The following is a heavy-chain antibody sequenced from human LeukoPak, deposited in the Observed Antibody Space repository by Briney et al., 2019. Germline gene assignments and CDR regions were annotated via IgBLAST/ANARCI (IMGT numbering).Heavy chain of an antibody. CDR3: ARGIRNYYDSSGYYGNDAFDI. V-gene: IGHV1-46*01. CDR2: INPSGGST. CDR1: GYTFTGYY. Sequence: ASVKVSCKASGYTFTGYYMHWVRQAPGQGLEWMGIINPSGGSTSYAQKFQGRVTMTRDTSTSTVYMELSSLRSEDTAVYYCARGIRNYYDSSGYYGNDAFDIWGQGTMVTVSS. J-gene: IGHJ3*02. D-gene: IGHD3-22*01.